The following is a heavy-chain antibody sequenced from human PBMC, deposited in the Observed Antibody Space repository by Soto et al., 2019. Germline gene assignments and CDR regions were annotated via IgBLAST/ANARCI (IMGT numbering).Heavy chain of an antibody. Sequence: EVQLVESGGGLVQPGGSLRLSCAASGFTFSGFWMNWVRQAPGKGLEWVANIKQDGSETYYVDSLKGRFTTSRDNAKNSLYLQMNNLRVEDTAVYYCAGGSGWLTDSWGQGTLVTVSS. J-gene: IGHJ5*01. V-gene: IGHV3-7*04. CDR2: IKQDGSET. D-gene: IGHD6-19*01. CDR3: AGGSGWLTDS. CDR1: GFTFSGFW.